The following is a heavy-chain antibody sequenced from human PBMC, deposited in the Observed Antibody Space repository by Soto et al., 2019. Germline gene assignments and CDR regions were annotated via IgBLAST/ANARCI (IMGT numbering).Heavy chain of an antibody. D-gene: IGHD1-7*01. CDR3: ARELGNSRPFEV. Sequence: PSVKVSCKASGYTFTSYDINWVRQATGQGLEWMGWMNPNSGNTGYAQKFQGRVTMTRNTSISTAYMELSSLRSEDTAVYYCARELGNSRPFEVWGQGTKVTVSS. CDR1: GYTFTSYD. V-gene: IGHV1-8*01. CDR2: MNPNSGNT. J-gene: IGHJ3*01.